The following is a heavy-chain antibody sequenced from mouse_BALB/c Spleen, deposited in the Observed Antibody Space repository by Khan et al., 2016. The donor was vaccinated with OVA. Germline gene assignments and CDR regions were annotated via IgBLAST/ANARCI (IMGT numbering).Heavy chain of an antibody. V-gene: IGHV1-77*01. D-gene: IGHD2-1*01. Sequence: QVQLKQSGPELVKPGASVKMSCKASGYTFTDYVISWVKQRTGQGLEWIGEIYPGSGSTYYNEKFKGKATLTADTSSKTAYMQLRSLTSEDSAVYFCAKIYYGNSYAMDYWGQGTSVTVSS. J-gene: IGHJ4*01. CDR1: GYTFTDYV. CDR2: IYPGSGST. CDR3: AKIYYGNSYAMDY.